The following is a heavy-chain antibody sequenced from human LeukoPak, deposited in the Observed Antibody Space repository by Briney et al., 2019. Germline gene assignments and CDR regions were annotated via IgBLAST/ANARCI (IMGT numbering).Heavy chain of an antibody. D-gene: IGHD6-19*01. J-gene: IGHJ4*02. CDR3: ARLAYSSGWYYFDY. CDR1: GGSFSGYY. V-gene: IGHV4-34*01. Sequence: PSETLSLTCAVYGGSFSGYYWSWIRQPPGKGLEWIGEINHSGSTNYNPSLKSRVTISVDTSKNQFSLKLSSVTAADTAVYYCARLAYSSGWYYFDYWGQGTLVTVSS. CDR2: INHSGST.